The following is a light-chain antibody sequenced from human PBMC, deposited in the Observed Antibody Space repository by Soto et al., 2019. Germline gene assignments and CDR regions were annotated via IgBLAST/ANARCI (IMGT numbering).Light chain of an antibody. Sequence: DIQMTQSPSSLSASVGDRVTITCRASQTISDYLNWYQQKPGKAPKLLIYAASYLENGVPSRFSGSGSGPYFTLTISSLQPEDVATYYCQQSYSTPPTFGGGTKVEIK. CDR1: QTISDY. CDR2: AAS. CDR3: QQSYSTPPT. V-gene: IGKV1-39*01. J-gene: IGKJ4*01.